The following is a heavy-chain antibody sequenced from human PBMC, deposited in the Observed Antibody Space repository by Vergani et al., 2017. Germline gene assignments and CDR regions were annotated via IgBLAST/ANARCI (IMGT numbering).Heavy chain of an antibody. CDR3: VKREVLRITPDSDS. V-gene: IGHV5-51*01. D-gene: IGHD3-3*01. CDR1: GYMFSSYW. Sequence: EVQLVQSAAEVKKPGESLKISCKGSGYMFSSYWIAWVRQMPGKGLEWIGIVYPADSDTRYSPSFQGQVTISADKSINTAYLQWRSLKTSDSAMYYCVKREVLRITPDSDSWGQGTLVTVSS. CDR2: VYPADSDT. J-gene: IGHJ4*02.